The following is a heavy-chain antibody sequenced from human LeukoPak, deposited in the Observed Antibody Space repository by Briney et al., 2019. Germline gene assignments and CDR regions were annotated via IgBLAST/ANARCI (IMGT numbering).Heavy chain of an antibody. CDR2: ISSSGSSI. J-gene: IGHJ4*02. V-gene: IGHV3-48*04. CDR3: ARHYYGSGSYLY. D-gene: IGHD3-10*01. Sequence: GGSLRLSCAASGFTFSRYSMSWVRQAPGKGLEWISYISSSGSSIYYADSVKGRFTISRDNAKNSLFLQLNSLRAEDTAVYYCARHYYGSGSYLYWGQGTLVTVSS. CDR1: GFTFSRYS.